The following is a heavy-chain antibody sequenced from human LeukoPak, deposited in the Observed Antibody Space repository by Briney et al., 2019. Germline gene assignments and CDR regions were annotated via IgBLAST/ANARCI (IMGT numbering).Heavy chain of an antibody. J-gene: IGHJ3*02. D-gene: IGHD6-13*01. CDR1: GYFISSSYY. V-gene: IGHV4-38-2*01. CDR2: IDHSGST. Sequence: PSETLSLTCAVSGYFISSSYYWGWIRQPPGKGLEWIGSIDHSGSTYFNPSLKSRVTISVDTSKNQFSLTLSSVTAADTAVYFCARVAASGTALDAFDNWGQGTMVTVSS. CDR3: ARVAASGTALDAFDN.